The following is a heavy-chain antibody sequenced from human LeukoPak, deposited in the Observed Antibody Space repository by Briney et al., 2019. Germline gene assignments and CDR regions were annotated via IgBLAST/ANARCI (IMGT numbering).Heavy chain of an antibody. V-gene: IGHV4-39*01. J-gene: IGHJ4*02. CDR2: IYYSGST. Sequence: PSETLSLTCTVSGGSISSSSYYWGWIRQPPGKGLEWIGSIYYSGSTYYNPSLKSRVTMSVDTSKNQFSLKLSSVTAADTAVYYCASTDTFGGVIAPPDYWGQGTLVTVSS. CDR1: GGSISSSSYY. CDR3: ASTDTFGGVIAPPDY. D-gene: IGHD3-16*02.